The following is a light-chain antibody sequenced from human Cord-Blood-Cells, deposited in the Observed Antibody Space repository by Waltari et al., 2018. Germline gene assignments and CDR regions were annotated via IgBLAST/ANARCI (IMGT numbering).Light chain of an antibody. J-gene: IGKJ4*01. V-gene: IGKV1-5*03. Sequence: DIQMTQSPSTLSASVGDRVTITCRASQSISSWLAWYQQKPGKAPKLLIYKASSLESGVPSRFSGSGSGTEFTLTISSLQPDDFATYYCEQYNSYSLTFGGGTKVEIK. CDR1: QSISSW. CDR3: EQYNSYSLT. CDR2: KAS.